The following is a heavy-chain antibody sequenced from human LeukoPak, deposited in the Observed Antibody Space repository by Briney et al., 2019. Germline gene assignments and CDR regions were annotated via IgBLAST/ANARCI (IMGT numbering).Heavy chain of an antibody. Sequence: GGSLRLSCAASGFTYSNYWVHWVRQAPGKGLVWVSSINSDGSSTSYADSVKGRFTISRDNAKNTLYLQMNTLRAEDTAVYYCASIDYWGQGTPVTVSS. J-gene: IGHJ4*02. CDR3: ASIDY. CDR1: GFTYSNYW. V-gene: IGHV3-74*01. CDR2: INSDGSST.